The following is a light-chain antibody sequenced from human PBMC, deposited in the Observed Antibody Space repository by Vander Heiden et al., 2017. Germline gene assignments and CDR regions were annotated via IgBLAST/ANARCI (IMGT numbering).Light chain of an antibody. J-gene: IGLJ2*01. V-gene: IGLV3-1*01. CDR2: QDN. CDR3: QAWDTSTAWKV. Sequence: SYELTQPPSVSVSPGQTASITCSGDKLGDKYACWHQQKPGQSPLLVIYQDNKRPSGIPERFSGSNSGNTATLTISGTQAMDEADYYCQAWDTSTAWKVFGGGTKLTVL. CDR1: KLGDKY.